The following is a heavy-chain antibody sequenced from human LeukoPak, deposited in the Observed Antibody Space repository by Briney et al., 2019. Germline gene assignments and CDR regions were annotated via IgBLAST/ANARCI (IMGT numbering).Heavy chain of an antibody. CDR3: ARETVYDTNFDY. D-gene: IGHD3-22*01. Sequence: ASVKVSCKASGGTFSSYAISWVRQAPGQGLEWMGWISAYNGNTNYAQKLQGRVTMTTDTSTSTAYMELRSLRSDDTAVYYCARETVYDTNFDYWGQGTLVTVSS. CDR2: ISAYNGNT. J-gene: IGHJ4*02. V-gene: IGHV1-18*01. CDR1: GGTFSSYA.